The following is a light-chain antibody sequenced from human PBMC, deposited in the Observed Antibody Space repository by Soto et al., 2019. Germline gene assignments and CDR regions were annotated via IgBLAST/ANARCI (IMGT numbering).Light chain of an antibody. Sequence: QSALTQPPSASGSPGQSVTISCTGTSSDVGGYNHVSWYQQHPGKAPKVVIYEVTKRPSGVPDRFSGSKSGNTASLTVSGLQAEDEADYYCSSCATGDNYVFGSGTKLTVL. V-gene: IGLV2-8*01. CDR3: SSCATGDNYV. J-gene: IGLJ1*01. CDR2: EVT. CDR1: SSDVGGYNH.